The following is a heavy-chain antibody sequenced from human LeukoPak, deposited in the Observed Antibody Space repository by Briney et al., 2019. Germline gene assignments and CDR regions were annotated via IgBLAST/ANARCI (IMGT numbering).Heavy chain of an antibody. J-gene: IGHJ4*02. D-gene: IGHD2-8*02. V-gene: IGHV1-2*02. CDR3: ARDRISTPYWELDN. CDR2: VTPNSDGP. CDR1: GYTFTGYY. Sequence: ASVKVSRKASGYTFTGYYIHWVRQAPGQTLEWMGWVTPNSDGPNYAQSFQDRVTMTRDTSITTAYMELSSLTTDDTAVYYCARDRISTPYWELDNWGQGTLVIVSS.